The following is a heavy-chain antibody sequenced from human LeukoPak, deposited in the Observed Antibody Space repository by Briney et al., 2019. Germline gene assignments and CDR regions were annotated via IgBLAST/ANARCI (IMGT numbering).Heavy chain of an antibody. CDR2: ISAFNGKT. CDR3: ARGGWLCTIHDAFDI. CDR1: GYSFTNYG. D-gene: IGHD6-19*01. Sequence: ASVKVSCKASGYSFTNYGITWVRQAPGQGLEWMGGISAFNGKTNYAQKFQGRVTMTTDTSTSTAYMDLRSLRSDDTAVYYCARGGWLCTIHDAFDIWGQGTMVTVSS. V-gene: IGHV1-18*04. J-gene: IGHJ3*02.